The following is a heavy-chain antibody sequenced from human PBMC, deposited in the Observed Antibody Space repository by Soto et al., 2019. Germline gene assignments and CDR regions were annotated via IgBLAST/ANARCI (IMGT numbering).Heavy chain of an antibody. D-gene: IGHD2-2*01. V-gene: IGHV3-33*08. Sequence: PGGSLRLSCAASGFIFSSYDFHWVRQAPGKGLEWVAVIRYGGSNKYYADSVKGRFTISRDNSKNTLYMQMNSLRAEDTAVYYCARSEYPEGFDPWGQGTLVTVSS. CDR1: GFIFSSYD. CDR3: ARSEYPEGFDP. CDR2: IRYGGSNK. J-gene: IGHJ5*02.